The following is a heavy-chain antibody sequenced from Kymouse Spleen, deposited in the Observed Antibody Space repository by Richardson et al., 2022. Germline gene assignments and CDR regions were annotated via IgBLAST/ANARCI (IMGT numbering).Heavy chain of an antibody. Sequence: QVQLVESGGGVVQPGRSLRLSCAASGFTFSSYGMHWVRQAPGKGLEWVAVISYDGSNKYYADSVKGRFTISRDNSKNTLYLQMNSLRAEDTAVYYCAKGGAVAVYYYYYGMDVWGQGTTVTVSS. D-gene: IGHD6-19*01. J-gene: IGHJ6*02. CDR2: ISYDGSNK. V-gene: IGHV3-30*18. CDR1: GFTFSSYG. CDR3: AKGGAVAVYYYYYGMDV.